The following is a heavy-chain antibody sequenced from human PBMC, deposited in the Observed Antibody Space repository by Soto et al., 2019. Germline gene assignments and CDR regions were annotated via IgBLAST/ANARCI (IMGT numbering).Heavy chain of an antibody. D-gene: IGHD3-3*01. CDR2: TYYSVST. CDR3: ARCENGDPQYYDFWSGLTKPYYFDY. V-gene: IGHV4-31*03. CDR1: GGSISSSSYY. Sequence: ASETLSLTCTVSGGSISSSSYYWSWIRQHPWKGLERIGNTYYSVSTYYNPFLKSRVTISVDTSKNQFSLKLSSVTAADTAVYYCARCENGDPQYYDFWSGLTKPYYFDYWGQGTLVTVSS. J-gene: IGHJ4*02.